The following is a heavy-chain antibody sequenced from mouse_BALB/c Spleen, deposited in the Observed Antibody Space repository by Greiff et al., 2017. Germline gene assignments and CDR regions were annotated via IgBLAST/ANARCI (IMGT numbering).Heavy chain of an antibody. D-gene: IGHD2-2*01. Sequence: EVQLQQSGGGLVKPGGSLKLSCAASGFTFSSYGMSWVRQTPDKRLEWVATISSGGSYTYYPDSVKGRFTISRDNAKNTLYLQMSSLKSEDTAMYYCARIYYGYDWWYFDVWGAGTTVTVSS. CDR1: GFTFSSYG. J-gene: IGHJ1*01. CDR3: ARIYYGYDWWYFDV. V-gene: IGHV5-6*01. CDR2: ISSGGSYT.